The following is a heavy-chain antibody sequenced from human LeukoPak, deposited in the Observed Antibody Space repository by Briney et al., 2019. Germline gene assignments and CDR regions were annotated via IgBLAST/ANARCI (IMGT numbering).Heavy chain of an antibody. D-gene: IGHD3-22*01. CDR3: ARISYYYDSSGYPDY. CDR2: IYPGDSDT. J-gene: IGHJ4*02. Sequence: GESLKISCKGSGYSFTSYWIGWVRQMPGEGLEWMGIIYPGDSDTRYSPSFQGQVTISADKSISTAYLQWSSLKASDTAMYYCARISYYYDSSGYPDYWGQGTLVTVSS. CDR1: GYSFTSYW. V-gene: IGHV5-51*01.